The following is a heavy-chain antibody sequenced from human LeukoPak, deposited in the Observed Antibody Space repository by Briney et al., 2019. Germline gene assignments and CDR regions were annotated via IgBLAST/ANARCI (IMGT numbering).Heavy chain of an antibody. Sequence: GGSLRLSCAASGFTFNSYAMSWVRQAPGKGLEWVSAISGSGGSTYYADSVKGRFTISRDNSKNTLYLQMNSLRAEVTAVYYCAKSYDSSGYYYAPDAFDIWGQGTMVTVSS. J-gene: IGHJ3*02. D-gene: IGHD3-22*01. CDR1: GFTFNSYA. CDR2: ISGSGGST. CDR3: AKSYDSSGYYYAPDAFDI. V-gene: IGHV3-23*01.